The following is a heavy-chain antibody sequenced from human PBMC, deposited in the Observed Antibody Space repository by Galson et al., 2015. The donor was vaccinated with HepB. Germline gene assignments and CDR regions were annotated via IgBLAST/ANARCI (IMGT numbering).Heavy chain of an antibody. CDR1: GFSFGSYA. CDR2: LNGGGGNT. CDR3: AKERLSTSSPLEFDY. D-gene: IGHD5/OR15-5a*01. V-gene: IGHV3-23*01. Sequence: SLRLSCPASGFSFGSYAMSWVRQAPGQGLEWVGALNGGGGNTYYADYLKGRFTISRDNSKNMLYLQMNRLRVEDTAIYYCAKERLSTSSPLEFDYWGQGALVTVSS. J-gene: IGHJ4*02.